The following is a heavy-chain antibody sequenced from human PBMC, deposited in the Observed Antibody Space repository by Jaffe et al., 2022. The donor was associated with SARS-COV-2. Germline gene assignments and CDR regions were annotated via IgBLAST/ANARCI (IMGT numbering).Heavy chain of an antibody. J-gene: IGHJ6*03. CDR1: GFTFSDYA. D-gene: IGHD3-10*01. CDR3: ARGDRYSSASGSYLNRAPFYYYMDV. CDR2: ISHDGLYT. V-gene: IGHV3-30*04. Sequence: QVQLVQSGGGVVQPGRSLRLPCVVSGFTFSDYAMHWVRQAPGKGLEWVSFISHDGLYTHYADSVRGRFTISRDNSKNTVSLQLNSLRAEDTAVYYCARGDRYSSASGSYLNRAPFYYYMDVWGEGTTVIVSS.